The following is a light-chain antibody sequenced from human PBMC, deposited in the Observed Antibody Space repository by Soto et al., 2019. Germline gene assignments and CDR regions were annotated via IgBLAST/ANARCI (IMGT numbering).Light chain of an antibody. Sequence: EIVLKQSPGTLPLSPGERATLSCRASQSVPRSYLAWYQQKPGQAPRLLIYGTSSRATGIPDRFSGSGSGTDFTLTISRLEPEDFAVFYCQQYGSSITFGQGTRLEIK. V-gene: IGKV3-20*01. CDR3: QQYGSSIT. J-gene: IGKJ5*01. CDR2: GTS. CDR1: QSVPRSY.